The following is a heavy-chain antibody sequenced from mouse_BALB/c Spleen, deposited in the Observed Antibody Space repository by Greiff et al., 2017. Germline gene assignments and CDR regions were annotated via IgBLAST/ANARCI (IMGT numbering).Heavy chain of an antibody. CDR2: ISSGGSYT. J-gene: IGHJ1*01. V-gene: IGHV5-6*01. CDR1: GFTFSSYG. Sequence: DVQLVESGGDLVKPGGSLKLSCAASGFTFSSYGMSWVRQTPDKRLEWVATISSGGSYTYYPDSVKGRFTISRDNAKNTLYLQMSSLKSEDTAMYYCAREGEYGNYYWYFDVWGAGTTVTVSS. D-gene: IGHD2-10*02. CDR3: AREGEYGNYYWYFDV.